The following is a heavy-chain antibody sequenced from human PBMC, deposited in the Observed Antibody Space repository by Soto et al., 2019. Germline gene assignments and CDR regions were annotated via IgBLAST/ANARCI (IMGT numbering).Heavy chain of an antibody. D-gene: IGHD1-1*01. CDR3: ARELTWATNGYFDY. Sequence: GASVKVSCKASGYTFTGYYMHWVRQAPGQGLEWMGWINPNSGGTNYAQKFQGWVTMTRDTSISTAYMELSRLRSDDTAVYYCARELTWATNGYFDYWGQGTLVTVSS. V-gene: IGHV1-2*04. J-gene: IGHJ4*02. CDR2: INPNSGGT. CDR1: GYTFTGYY.